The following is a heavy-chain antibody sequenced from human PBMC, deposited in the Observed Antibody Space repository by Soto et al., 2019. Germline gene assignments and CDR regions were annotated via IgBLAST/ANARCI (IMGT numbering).Heavy chain of an antibody. CDR3: ARDFVVGGPTMTYYYSMDV. Sequence: EVQLVESGGDLVQPGGSLRLSCAASGFTVSSNYMSWVRQAPGKGLEWISIIYSAGNTYYADSVKGRFTISRDNPKKTLYLQMNSLGVEDTAAYYCARDFVVGGPTMTYYYSMDVWGQGTTVTVSS. CDR2: IYSAGNT. J-gene: IGHJ6*02. D-gene: IGHD1-26*01. CDR1: GFTVSSNY. V-gene: IGHV3-66*01.